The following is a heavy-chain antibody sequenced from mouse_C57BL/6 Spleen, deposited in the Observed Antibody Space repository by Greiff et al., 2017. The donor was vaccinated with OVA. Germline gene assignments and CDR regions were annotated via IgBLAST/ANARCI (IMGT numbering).Heavy chain of an antibody. D-gene: IGHD3-2*02. V-gene: IGHV1-15*01. CDR2: IVPETGGT. J-gene: IGHJ2*01. Sequence: VQLQQSGAELVRPGASVTLSCKASGYTFTDYEMPWVQQTPVHGLEWIGAIVPETGGTAYNQKFKGKAILTADKSSSTAYMELRSLTSEDSAVYDCTRKGGDSSGYLWNWGKGTTLTVSS. CDR3: TRKGGDSSGYLWN. CDR1: GYTFTDYE.